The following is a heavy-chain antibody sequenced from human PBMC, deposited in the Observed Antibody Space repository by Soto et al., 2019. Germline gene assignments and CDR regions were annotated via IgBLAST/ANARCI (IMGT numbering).Heavy chain of an antibody. J-gene: IGHJ4*02. Sequence: QVQLVQSGAEVKKPGSSVKVSCKASGGNFSSYAISWVRQAPGQGLEWMGGIIPIFGTANYAQKLQGRVKITADESTRTAYMELSSLRSEDTAVYYCARVRGLEGPPLNWGQGTLVTVSS. CDR2: IIPIFGTA. D-gene: IGHD3-16*01. CDR1: GGNFSSYA. V-gene: IGHV1-69*01. CDR3: ARVRGLEGPPLN.